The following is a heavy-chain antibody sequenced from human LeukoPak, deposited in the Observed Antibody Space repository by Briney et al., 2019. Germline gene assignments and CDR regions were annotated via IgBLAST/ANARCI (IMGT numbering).Heavy chain of an antibody. V-gene: IGHV3-23*01. J-gene: IGHJ4*02. CDR2: ISGGGGST. CDR3: AKGGKWDVTPFDY. D-gene: IGHD1-26*01. CDR1: GFTFTSYS. Sequence: GGSLRLSCAASGFTFTSYSMNWVRQAPGKGLEWVPTISGGGGSTFYADSVKGRFTISRDNSKNTLYLQVNSLRAEDTAVYYCAKGGKWDVTPFDYWGQGTLVTVSS.